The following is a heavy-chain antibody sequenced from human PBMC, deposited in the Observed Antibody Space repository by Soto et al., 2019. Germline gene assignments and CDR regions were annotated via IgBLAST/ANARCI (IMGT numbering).Heavy chain of an antibody. V-gene: IGHV5-51*02. D-gene: IGHD5-18*01. Sequence: VRQMXWKGLQGLVFICPGNSDTRYSQSSQGQLTISADKSISTAYLQWSGLKASETAMYYCASRRYSYGYDYYYGMDVWGQGTTVNVSS. CDR3: ASRRYSYGYDYYYGMDV. J-gene: IGHJ6*02. CDR2: ICPGNSDT.